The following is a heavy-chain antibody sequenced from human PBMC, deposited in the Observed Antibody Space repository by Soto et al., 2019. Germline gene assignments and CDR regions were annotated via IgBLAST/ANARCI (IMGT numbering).Heavy chain of an antibody. CDR3: ARDRLSIAAAGDSYYYYYGMDF. V-gene: IGHV1-2*04. CDR1: GYTFTGYY. CDR2: INPNSGGT. Sequence: GASVKVSCKASGYTFTGYYMHCVRQAPGQGLEWMGWINPNSGGTNYAQKFQGWVTMTRDTSISTAYMELSRLRSDDTAVYYCARDRLSIAAAGDSYYYYYGMDFWGQGTTVTVSS. D-gene: IGHD6-13*01. J-gene: IGHJ6*02.